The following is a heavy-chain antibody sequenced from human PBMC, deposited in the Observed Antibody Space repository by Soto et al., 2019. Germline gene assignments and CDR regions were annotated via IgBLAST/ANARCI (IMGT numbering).Heavy chain of an antibody. CDR1: GGTFSSYA. V-gene: IGHV1-69*13. D-gene: IGHD5-18*01. J-gene: IGHJ6*02. CDR2: IIPIFGTA. Sequence: SVKVSCKASGGTFSSYAISWVRQAPGQGLEWMGGIIPIFGTANYAQKFQGRITITADESTSTAYMELSSLRSEDTAVYYCARDNEKGPGDSHGSYYYYGMDVWGQGTTVTVSS. CDR3: ARDNEKGPGDSHGSYYYYGMDV.